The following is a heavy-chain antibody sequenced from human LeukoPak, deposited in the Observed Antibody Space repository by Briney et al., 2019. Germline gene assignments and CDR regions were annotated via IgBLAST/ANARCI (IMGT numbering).Heavy chain of an antibody. J-gene: IGHJ4*02. D-gene: IGHD3-10*01. CDR1: GFTFRDYG. Sequence: GGTLRLSCAASGFTFRDYGMSWVRQAPGKGLEWVSAISSSGSGGDPTTYYADSVKGRFTISRDNSKNTLYLQMNSLRAEDTATYYCAKDSLLLRGPLLIYFFDFWGQGTLVTVSS. CDR3: AKDSLLLRGPLLIYFFDF. CDR2: ISSSGSGGDPTT. V-gene: IGHV3-23*01.